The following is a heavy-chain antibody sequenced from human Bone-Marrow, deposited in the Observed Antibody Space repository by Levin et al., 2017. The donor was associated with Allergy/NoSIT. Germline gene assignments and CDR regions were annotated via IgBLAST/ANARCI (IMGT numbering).Heavy chain of an antibody. CDR1: GFTFSAFG. J-gene: IGHJ6*03. Sequence: GGSLRLSCAASGFTFSAFGMHWVRQAPGRGLEWVAVISYDGGHKFYADSVKGRFTISRDNSKNTHYLQMNSLRVEDTARYYCAKAGTTVMLNYSYLDVWGEGTAVTVSS. CDR2: ISYDGGHK. D-gene: IGHD4-17*01. V-gene: IGHV3-33*06. CDR3: AKAGTTVMLNYSYLDV.